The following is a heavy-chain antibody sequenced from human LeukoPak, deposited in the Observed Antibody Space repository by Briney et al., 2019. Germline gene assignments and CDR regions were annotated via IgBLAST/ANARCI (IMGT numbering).Heavy chain of an antibody. CDR3: ATTVTPGYNWFDP. D-gene: IGHD4-17*01. V-gene: IGHV1-69*04. CDR1: GGTFSSHA. CDR2: IITILGIA. J-gene: IGHJ5*02. Sequence: SVKVSCKASGGTFSSHAISWVRQAPGQGLEWMGRIITILGIANYAQKFQGRVTITADKSTSTAYMELSSLRSEDTAVYYCATTVTPGYNWFDPWGQGTLVTVSS.